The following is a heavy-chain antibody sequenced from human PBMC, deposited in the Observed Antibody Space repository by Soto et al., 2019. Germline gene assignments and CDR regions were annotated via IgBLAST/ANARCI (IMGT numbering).Heavy chain of an antibody. D-gene: IGHD6-25*01. CDR3: AKDRRPNYYYGMDV. CDR2: ISYDGSNK. CDR1: GFTFSSYG. V-gene: IGHV3-30*18. Sequence: QVQLVESGGGVVQPGRSLRLSCAASGFTFSSYGMHWVRQAPGKGLEWVAVISYDGSNKYYADSVKGRFTISRDNSKNTHYLQMNSLRAEDTAVYYCAKDRRPNYYYGMDVWGQGTTVTVSS. J-gene: IGHJ6*02.